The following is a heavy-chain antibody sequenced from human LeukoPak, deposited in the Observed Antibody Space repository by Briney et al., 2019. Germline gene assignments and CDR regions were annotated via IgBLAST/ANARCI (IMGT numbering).Heavy chain of an antibody. CDR3: ARQGSSVTGWFDP. D-gene: IGHD3-22*01. CDR1: GGSISSSSYY. V-gene: IGHV4-39*01. J-gene: IGHJ5*02. CDR2: IYYSGST. Sequence: PSETLSLTCTVSGGSISSSSYYWGWIRQPPGKGLEWIGSIYYSGSTYYNPSLKSRVTISVDTSKNQFSLKLSSVTAADTAVYYCARQGSSVTGWFDPWGQGTLVTVSS.